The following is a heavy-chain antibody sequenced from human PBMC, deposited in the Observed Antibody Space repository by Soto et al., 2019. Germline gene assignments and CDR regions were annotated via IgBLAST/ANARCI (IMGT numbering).Heavy chain of an antibody. CDR1: GYTFTSYG. Sequence: QVQLVQSGAEVKKPGASVKVSCKASGYTFTSYGISWVRQAPGQGLEWMGWISAYNGNTNYAQKLQGRVTMTTDTSTSTAYMELRSLSSDDTAVYYCARTTDYDFWRGYSYYYYGMDVWGQGTTVTVSS. J-gene: IGHJ6*02. V-gene: IGHV1-18*04. CDR3: ARTTDYDFWRGYSYYYYGMDV. D-gene: IGHD3-3*01. CDR2: ISAYNGNT.